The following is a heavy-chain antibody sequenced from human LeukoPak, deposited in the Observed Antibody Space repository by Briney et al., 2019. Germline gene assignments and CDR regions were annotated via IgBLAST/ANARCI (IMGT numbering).Heavy chain of an antibody. D-gene: IGHD1-26*01. V-gene: IGHV3-43*01. CDR1: GFSFDDYT. CDR3: AKEGSGSYPELAY. Sequence: GESLRLCCAASGFSFDDYTMHWVRQAPGKGLEWVSLISWDSTNKWYADSVKGRFTISRDNSKNSLDLQMNSLRTEDTALYYCAKEGSGSYPELAYWGQGTLVTVSS. J-gene: IGHJ4*02. CDR2: ISWDSTNK.